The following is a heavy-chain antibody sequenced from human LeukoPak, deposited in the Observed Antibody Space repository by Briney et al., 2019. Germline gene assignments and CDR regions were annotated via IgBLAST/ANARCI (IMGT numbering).Heavy chain of an antibody. Sequence: SETLSLTCAVYGGSFSGYYWSWIRQPPGKGLEWFGEINHSGSTNYNPSLKSRVTISVDTSKNQFSLKLSSVTVADTAVYYCARGRIAARRGPPGYFGYWGQGTLVTVSS. CDR1: GGSFSGYY. J-gene: IGHJ4*02. V-gene: IGHV4-34*01. CDR2: INHSGST. D-gene: IGHD6-6*01. CDR3: ARGRIAARRGPPGYFGY.